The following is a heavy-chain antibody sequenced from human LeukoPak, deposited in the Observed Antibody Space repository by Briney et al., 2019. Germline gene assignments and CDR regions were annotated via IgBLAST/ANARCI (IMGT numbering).Heavy chain of an antibody. CDR3: AKDRAYGSGSYHWFDP. CDR2: ISGSGGST. J-gene: IGHJ5*02. CDR1: GFTFSSYA. D-gene: IGHD3-10*01. Sequence: PGGSLRLSCAASGFTFSSYAMSWVRQAPGKGLEWVSAISGSGGSTYYADSVKGRFTISRDNSKNTLYLQMNSLRAEDTAVYYCAKDRAYGSGSYHWFDPWGQGTLVTVSS. V-gene: IGHV3-23*01.